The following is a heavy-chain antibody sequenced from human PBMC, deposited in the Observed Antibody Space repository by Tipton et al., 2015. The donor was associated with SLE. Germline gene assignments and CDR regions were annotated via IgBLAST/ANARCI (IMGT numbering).Heavy chain of an antibody. CDR2: IYHSGST. D-gene: IGHD6-19*01. CDR3: AISSGWSVDY. Sequence: TLSLTCAVSGYSISSGYYWGWIRQPPGKGLEWIGTIYHSGSTYYNPSLKSRVTISVDTSKNQFSLKLSSVTAADTAVYYCAISSGWSVDYWGQGTLVTVSS. J-gene: IGHJ4*02. CDR1: GYSISSGYY. V-gene: IGHV4-38-2*01.